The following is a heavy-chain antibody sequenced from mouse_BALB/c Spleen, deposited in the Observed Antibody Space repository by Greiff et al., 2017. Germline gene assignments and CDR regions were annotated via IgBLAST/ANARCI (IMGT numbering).Heavy chain of an antibody. J-gene: IGHJ1*01. D-gene: IGHD2-4*01. CDR2: ISYSGST. CDR3: ASRRYYDYDGRYFDV. V-gene: IGHV3-2*02. CDR1: GYSITSDYA. Sequence: EVKLLESGPGLVKPSQSLSLTCTVTGYSITSDYAWNWIRQFPGNKLEWMGYISYSGSTSYNPSLKSRISITRDTSKNQFFLQLNSVTTEDTATYYCASRRYYDYDGRYFDVWGAGTTVTVSS.